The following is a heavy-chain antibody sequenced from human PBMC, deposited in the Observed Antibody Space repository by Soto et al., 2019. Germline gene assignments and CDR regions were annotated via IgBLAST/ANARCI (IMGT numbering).Heavy chain of an antibody. CDR1: GFTFSSYS. D-gene: IGHD4-17*01. CDR2: ISSSSSTI. J-gene: IGHJ6*02. CDR3: AREREDYGDYRYYYGMAV. Sequence: PGGSLRLSCAASGFTFSSYSMNWVRQAPGKGLEWVSYISSSSSTIYYADSVKGRFTISRDNAKNSLYLQMNSLRAEDTAVYYCAREREDYGDYRYYYGMAVWGQGTTVTVSS. V-gene: IGHV3-48*01.